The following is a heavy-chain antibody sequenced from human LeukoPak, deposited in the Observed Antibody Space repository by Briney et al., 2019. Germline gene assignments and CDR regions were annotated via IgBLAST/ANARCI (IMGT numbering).Heavy chain of an antibody. CDR3: ARTGNYYDSSGYPDWFDP. CDR2: IYYSGST. V-gene: IGHV4-59*01. D-gene: IGHD3-22*01. J-gene: IGHJ5*02. CDR1: GGSISSYC. Sequence: PSETLSLTSTVSGGSISSYCWSWIRQPPGKGLEWIGYIYYSGSTNYNPSLKSRVTISVDTSKNQFSLKLSSVTAADTAVYYCARTGNYYDSSGYPDWFDPWGQGTLVTVSS.